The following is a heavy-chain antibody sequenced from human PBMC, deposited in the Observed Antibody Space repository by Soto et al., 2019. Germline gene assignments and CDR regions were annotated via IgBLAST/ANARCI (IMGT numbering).Heavy chain of an antibody. D-gene: IGHD2-15*01. V-gene: IGHV3-30*18. CDR1: VFTFITHG. CDR2: TSYDGTNK. J-gene: IGHJ6*02. Sequence: PGWSLRLSCEFSVFTFITHGMHWVRQAPGKGLEWVAGTSYDGTNKYYARSVQGRFTISRENSMKTLYLQMNSLRTEDTAVYYCAKDLSGARWYYDALDVWGQGTTVTVSS. CDR3: AKDLSGARWYYDALDV.